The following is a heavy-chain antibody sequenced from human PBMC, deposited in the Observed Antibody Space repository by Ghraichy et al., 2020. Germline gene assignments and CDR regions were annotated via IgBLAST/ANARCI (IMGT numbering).Heavy chain of an antibody. CDR3: ASNLNWEYYFDY. D-gene: IGHD7-27*01. V-gene: IGHV4-61*01. J-gene: IGHJ4*02. Sequence: ETLSLTCTVSGGSVSSGSYYWSWIRQPPGKGLELIGYIYYTGSTNYNPSLKSRVTISVDTSKNQFSLKLSSVTAADTAVYYCASNLNWEYYFDYWGQGTLVTVSS. CDR2: IYYTGST. CDR1: GGSVSSGSYY.